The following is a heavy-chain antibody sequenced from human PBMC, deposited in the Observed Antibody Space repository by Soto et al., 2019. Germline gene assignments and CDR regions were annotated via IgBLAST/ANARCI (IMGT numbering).Heavy chain of an antibody. D-gene: IGHD3-10*01. Sequence: SLRLSGAASGSTFSNYGMHWVRQVPGKGLEWVAVVWYDGTTKFYPDSVKGRFTISRDNSNNTLYLQMNSLRVEDTAVYYCAHVDNSYGSVFWGQGT. CDR3: AHVDNSYGSVF. CDR2: VWYDGTTK. J-gene: IGHJ4*02. CDR1: GSTFSNYG. V-gene: IGHV3-33*01.